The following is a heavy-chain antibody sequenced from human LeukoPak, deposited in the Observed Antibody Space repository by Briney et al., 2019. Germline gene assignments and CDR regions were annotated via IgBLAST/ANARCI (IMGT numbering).Heavy chain of an antibody. CDR1: GGSISSGDYY. Sequence: SETLSLTCTVSGGSISSGDYYWSWISHPPGKGLEWIGYIYYSGSTYYNPSLKSRVTISVDTSKNQFSLKLSSVTAADTAVYYCARDSTVTRYYGMDVWGQGTTVTVSS. D-gene: IGHD4-11*01. CDR3: ARDSTVTRYYGMDV. CDR2: IYYSGST. V-gene: IGHV4-30-4*01. J-gene: IGHJ6*02.